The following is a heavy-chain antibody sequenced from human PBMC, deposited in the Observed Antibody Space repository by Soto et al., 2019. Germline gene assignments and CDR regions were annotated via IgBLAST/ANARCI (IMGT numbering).Heavy chain of an antibody. CDR2: FDPEDGET. V-gene: IGHV1-24*01. CDR1: GYTLTELS. J-gene: IGHJ4*02. CDR3: ATSLGVLRFLEWLPPTY. Sequence: GASVKVSCKVSGYTLTELSMHWVRQAPGKGLEWMGGFDPEDGETIYAQKFQGRVTMTEDTSTDTAYMELSSLRSEDTAVYYCATSLGVLRFLEWLPPTYWGQGTLVTVSS. D-gene: IGHD3-3*01.